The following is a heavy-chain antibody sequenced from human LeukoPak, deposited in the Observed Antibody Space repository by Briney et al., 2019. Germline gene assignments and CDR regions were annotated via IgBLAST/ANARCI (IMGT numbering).Heavy chain of an antibody. CDR3: ARDEDYGISVNVDY. V-gene: IGHV1-18*01. CDR1: GYSFVLYG. J-gene: IGHJ4*02. Sequence: VASVKVSCKASGYSFVLYGISWVRQAPGQGPEWMRWISTYNGNTKYAQKFQGRVTMTTDTSTSTAYMELRSLRSDDTAVYYCARDEDYGISVNVDYWGQGTLVTVSS. CDR2: ISTYNGNT. D-gene: IGHD4-17*01.